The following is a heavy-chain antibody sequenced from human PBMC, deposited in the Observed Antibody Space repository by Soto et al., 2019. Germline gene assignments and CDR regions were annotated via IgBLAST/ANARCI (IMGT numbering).Heavy chain of an antibody. J-gene: IGHJ4*02. CDR1: GDSISSNNYY. Sequence: SETLSLTCTVSGDSISSNNYYWGWIRQPPGKGLEWTGNIYYRGSSYYIPSLQSRVIMSVDTSKNQFSLKLSSVSAADTAVYYCARHKILERVFDYWGQGTQVTVSS. V-gene: IGHV4-39*01. D-gene: IGHD3-3*01. CDR2: IYYRGSS. CDR3: ARHKILERVFDY.